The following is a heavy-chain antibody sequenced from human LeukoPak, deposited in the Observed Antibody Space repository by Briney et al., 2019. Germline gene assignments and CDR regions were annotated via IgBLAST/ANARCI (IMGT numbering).Heavy chain of an antibody. J-gene: IGHJ4*02. CDR3: AKGRRLEWLSLYYFDY. Sequence: GGSLRLSCAASGFTFDDYAMHWVRQAPGKGLEWVSGISWNSGSIGYADSVKGRFTISRDNAKNSLYLQMNSLRAEDTALYYCAKGRRLEWLSLYYFDYWGQGTLVTVSS. D-gene: IGHD3-3*01. CDR1: GFTFDDYA. V-gene: IGHV3-9*01. CDR2: ISWNSGSI.